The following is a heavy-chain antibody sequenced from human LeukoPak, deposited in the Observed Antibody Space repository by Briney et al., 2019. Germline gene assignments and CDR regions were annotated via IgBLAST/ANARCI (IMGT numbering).Heavy chain of an antibody. CDR3: AKGGDSSSWYRFDF. J-gene: IGHJ4*02. V-gene: IGHV3-53*01. D-gene: IGHD6-13*01. CDR1: GFTFSTYS. Sequence: GGSLRLSCAASGFTFSTYSMNWVRQAPGKGLEWVSGIYSGGSTYYADSVKGRFTISRDNSKNTLYLQMDSLRAEDTAVYYCAKGGDSSSWYRFDFWGQGTLVAVSS. CDR2: IYSGGST.